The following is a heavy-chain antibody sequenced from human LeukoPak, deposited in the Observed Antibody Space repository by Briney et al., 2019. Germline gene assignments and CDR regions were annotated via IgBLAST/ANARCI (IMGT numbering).Heavy chain of an antibody. V-gene: IGHV1-2*02. D-gene: IGHD6-6*01. CDR3: AREHSSSSGKVFDH. Sequence: ASVEVSCKASGYTFTGYYIHWVRQAPGQGLEWMGWINPNSGGTNYAQNFQGRVTMTRDTSISTAYMELSRLRSDDTAMYYCAREHSSSSGKVFDHWGQGTLVTVSS. CDR2: INPNSGGT. J-gene: IGHJ4*02. CDR1: GYTFTGYY.